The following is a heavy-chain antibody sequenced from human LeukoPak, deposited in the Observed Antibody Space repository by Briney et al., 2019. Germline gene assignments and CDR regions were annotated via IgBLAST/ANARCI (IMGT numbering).Heavy chain of an antibody. D-gene: IGHD3-22*01. CDR1: GVSIGSSSFY. J-gene: IGHJ4*02. V-gene: IGHV4-39*01. Sequence: KPSETLSLTCTVSGVSIGSSSFYWGCIRQPPGKGLEWIGSVDYSDTTYYNPSLKSRVTISVDTSSNQFSLKLSSVTAADTAVYYCARHVKYYDGSGYPNIGGPIGDWGQGTLIIVSS. CDR2: VDYSDTT. CDR3: ARHVKYYDGSGYPNIGGPIGD.